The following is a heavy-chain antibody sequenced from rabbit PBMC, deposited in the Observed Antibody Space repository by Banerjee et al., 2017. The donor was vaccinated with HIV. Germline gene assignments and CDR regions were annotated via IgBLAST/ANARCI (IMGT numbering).Heavy chain of an antibody. CDR1: GFSFSSGYW. J-gene: IGHJ4*01. V-gene: IGHV1S40*01. Sequence: QSLEESGGDLVKPGASLTLTCTASGFSFSSGYWICWVRQAPGKELEWIACINSGNSGTYYSSWAKGRFTISKTSSTTVTLQMTSLTGADTATYFCARSSGGGASAYLSLWDPGTLVTVS. CDR2: INSGNSGT. D-gene: IGHD1-1*01. CDR3: ARSSGGGASAYLSL.